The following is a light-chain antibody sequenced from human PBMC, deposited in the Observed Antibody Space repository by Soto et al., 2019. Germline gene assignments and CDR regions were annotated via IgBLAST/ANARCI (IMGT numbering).Light chain of an antibody. J-gene: IGKJ4*01. CDR1: QSISSY. CDR2: AAS. V-gene: IGKV1-39*01. Sequence: DIQMTQSPSSLSASVGDRVTITCRASQSISSYLNWYQQKPGKAPKLLIYAASSLQGGVPSRFSSSGSGTDFTLTISSLQREDCAMYYCQQSSSTGLTFGVGTKVEFK. CDR3: QQSSSTGLT.